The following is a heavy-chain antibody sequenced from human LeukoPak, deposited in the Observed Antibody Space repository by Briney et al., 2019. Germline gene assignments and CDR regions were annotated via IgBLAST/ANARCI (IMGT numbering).Heavy chain of an antibody. D-gene: IGHD3-3*01. Sequence: SETLSLTCTVSGGSISSYYWSWIRQPPGKGLEWIGYIYYSGSTYYNPSLKSRLFISVDTSRNQFSLKLTSVTAADTAVYYCARDSAIFYGMDVWGQGTTVTVSS. CDR1: GGSISSYY. CDR3: ARDSAIFYGMDV. J-gene: IGHJ6*02. V-gene: IGHV4-59*12. CDR2: IYYSGST.